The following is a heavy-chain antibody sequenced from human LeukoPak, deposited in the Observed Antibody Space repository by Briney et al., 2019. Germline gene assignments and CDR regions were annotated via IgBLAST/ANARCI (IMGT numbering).Heavy chain of an antibody. CDR3: ARDVDFYASGSYSDY. Sequence: GGSLRLSCAASGFIFSSYGMHWVRQAPGKGLEWVAFIRYDGSKKYYADSVKGRFTISRDNSKNTLYLQMNSLRAEDTALYYCARDVDFYASGSYSDYWGQGTLVTVSS. J-gene: IGHJ4*02. CDR1: GFIFSSYG. D-gene: IGHD3-10*01. V-gene: IGHV3-30*02. CDR2: IRYDGSKK.